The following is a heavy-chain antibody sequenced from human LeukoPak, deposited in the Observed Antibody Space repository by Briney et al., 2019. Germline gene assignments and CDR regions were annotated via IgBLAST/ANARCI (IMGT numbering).Heavy chain of an antibody. V-gene: IGHV1-69*13. CDR3: ARAGSSGWYHSDYFDY. Sequence: SVKVSCKASGYTFTSYYMHWVRQAPGQGLEWMGGIIPIFGTANYAQKFQGRVTITADESTSTAYMELSSLRSEDTAVYYCARAGSSGWYHSDYFDYWGQGTLVTVSS. J-gene: IGHJ4*02. CDR2: IIPIFGTA. D-gene: IGHD6-19*01. CDR1: GYTFTSYY.